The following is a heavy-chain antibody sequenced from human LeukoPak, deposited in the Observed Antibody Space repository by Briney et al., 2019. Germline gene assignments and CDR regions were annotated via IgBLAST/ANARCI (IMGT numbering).Heavy chain of an antibody. J-gene: IGHJ6*03. CDR2: INHSGST. CDR3: ARSSYSRDYYYYYMDV. V-gene: IGHV4-34*01. Sequence: SETLSLTCAVYGGSFSGYYWSWIRQPPGKGLEWIGEINHSGSTNYNPSLKGRVTISVDTSKNQFSLKLSSVTAADTAVYYCARSSYSRDYYYYYMDVWGKGTTVTVSS. CDR1: GGSFSGYY. D-gene: IGHD4-11*01.